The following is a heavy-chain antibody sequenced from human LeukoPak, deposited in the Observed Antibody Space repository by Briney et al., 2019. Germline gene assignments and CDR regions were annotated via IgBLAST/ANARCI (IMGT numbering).Heavy chain of an antibody. V-gene: IGHV3-21*01. Sequence: GWPLRLSCAASGVTFSTYAMSWVRQAPGKGLEWVSSISSSGSYVYYPDSLKGRFTTSRDSAKNSLFLQMNSLRAEDTAVYYCARTSSLTPTPSFDYWGQGTLVTVSS. D-gene: IGHD2-15*01. CDR3: ARTSSLTPTPSFDY. CDR2: ISSSGSYV. CDR1: GVTFSTYA. J-gene: IGHJ4*02.